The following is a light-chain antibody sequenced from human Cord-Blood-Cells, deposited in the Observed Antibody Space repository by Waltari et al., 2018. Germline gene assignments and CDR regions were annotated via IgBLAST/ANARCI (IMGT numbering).Light chain of an antibody. CDR3: CSYAGSSTWV. J-gene: IGLJ3*02. CDR2: SNN. V-gene: IGLV1-44*01. CDR1: SSNIGSNT. Sequence: QSVLTQPPSASGTPGQRVTISCSGSSSNIGSNTENWYQQLPGTAPKLLISSNNRQPSGVPDRFSGSKSGTSASLAISGLQSEDEADYYCCSYAGSSTWVFGGGTKLTVL.